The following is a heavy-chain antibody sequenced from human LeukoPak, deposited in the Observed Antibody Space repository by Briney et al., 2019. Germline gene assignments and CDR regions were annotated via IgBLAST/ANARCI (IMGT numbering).Heavy chain of an antibody. CDR1: GFTFSSYG. D-gene: IGHD5-12*01. Sequence: GGSLRPSCAASGFTFSSYGMHWVRQAPGKGLEWVVVIWYDGSNKYYADSVKGRFTISRDNSKNTLYLQMNSLRAEDTAVYYCARESYSGYEGFDYWGQGTLVTVSS. CDR2: IWYDGSNK. CDR3: ARESYSGYEGFDY. J-gene: IGHJ4*02. V-gene: IGHV3-33*01.